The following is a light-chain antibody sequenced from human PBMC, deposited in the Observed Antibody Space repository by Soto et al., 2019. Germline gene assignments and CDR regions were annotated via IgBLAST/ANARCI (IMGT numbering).Light chain of an antibody. CDR3: QQYGTSTRT. V-gene: IGKV3-20*01. Sequence: EILMTQSPATLSVSPGERATLSCGASQSVGTLYLAWYQQKPGQAPRLLISGTSTRATGIPERLSGSAYGTDLTITISRMETEDFEVYYCQQYGTSTRTFGQGTKVDI. CDR2: GTS. CDR1: QSVGTLY. J-gene: IGKJ1*01.